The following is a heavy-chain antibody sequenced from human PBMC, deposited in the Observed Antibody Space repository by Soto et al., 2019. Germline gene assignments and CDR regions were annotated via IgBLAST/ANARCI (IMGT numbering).Heavy chain of an antibody. CDR1: GGSISSGGYY. V-gene: IGHV4-31*03. CDR2: IYYSGST. D-gene: IGHD3-22*01. CDR3: ARGYYYDSSGYYRSYGMDV. J-gene: IGHJ6*02. Sequence: QVQLQESGPGLVKPSQTLSLTCTVSGGSISSGGYYWSWIRQHPGKGLEWIGYIYYSGSTYYNPSLRSRVTLSVDTSKNQFSLKLSSVTAADTAVYYCARGYYYDSSGYYRSYGMDVWGQGTTVTVSS.